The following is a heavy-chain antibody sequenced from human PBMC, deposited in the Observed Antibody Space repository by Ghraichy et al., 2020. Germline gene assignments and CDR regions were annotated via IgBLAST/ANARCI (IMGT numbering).Heavy chain of an antibody. J-gene: IGHJ4*02. CDR3: ASYCGGDCYSRFDY. CDR2: IKQDGTEK. CDR1: GFTFKNYW. D-gene: IGHD2-21*02. Sequence: GGSLRLSCAASGFTFKNYWMSWVRQAPGKGLEWVANIKQDGTEKLYLDSVKGRFTISRDNAKSSLFLQMNSLRAEDSARYYCASYCGGDCYSRFDYWGQGALVTVSS. V-gene: IGHV3-7*01.